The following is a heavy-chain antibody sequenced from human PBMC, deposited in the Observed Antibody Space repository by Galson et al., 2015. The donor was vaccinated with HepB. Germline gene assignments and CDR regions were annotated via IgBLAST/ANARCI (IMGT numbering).Heavy chain of an antibody. CDR1: GYTFTSYG. CDR2: ISAYNGNT. D-gene: IGHD6-19*01. J-gene: IGHJ4*02. CDR3: ARAERKSEAPQKKSGWYVLLPEDY. V-gene: IGHV1-18*01. Sequence: SVKVSCKASGYTFTSYGISWVRQAPGQGLEWMGWISAYNGNTNYAQKLQGRVTMTTDTSTSTAYMELRSLRSDDTAVYYCARAERKSEAPQKKSGWYVLLPEDYWGQGTLVTVSS.